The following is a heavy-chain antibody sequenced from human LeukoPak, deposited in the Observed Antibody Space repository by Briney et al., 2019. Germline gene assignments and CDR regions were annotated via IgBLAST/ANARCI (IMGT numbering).Heavy chain of an antibody. CDR3: ARDRGITIFGVVTDLYFDY. V-gene: IGHV3-48*01. Sequence: GGSLRLSCAASGFTFSSYEMNWVRQAPGKGLEWVSYISSSSSTIYYADSVKGRFTISRDNAKNSLYLQMNSLRAEDTAVYYCARDRGITIFGVVTDLYFDYWGQGTLVTVSS. CDR2: ISSSSSTI. CDR1: GFTFSSYE. J-gene: IGHJ4*02. D-gene: IGHD3-3*01.